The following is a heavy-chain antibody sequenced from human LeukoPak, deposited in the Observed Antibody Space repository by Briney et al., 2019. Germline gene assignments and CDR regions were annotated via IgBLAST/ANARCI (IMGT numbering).Heavy chain of an antibody. CDR2: ISDSGGST. Sequence: GGSLRLSCAASGFTFTSYTMTWVRQAPGKGLEWVSGISDSGGSTHYADSVKGRFTILRDNAKNSLYLQMNSLRAEDTAVYYCVTHEVTVITRSTFDNWGQGTLVTVSS. CDR3: VTHEVTVITRSTFDN. J-gene: IGHJ4*02. D-gene: IGHD4-23*01. V-gene: IGHV3-23*01. CDR1: GFTFTSYT.